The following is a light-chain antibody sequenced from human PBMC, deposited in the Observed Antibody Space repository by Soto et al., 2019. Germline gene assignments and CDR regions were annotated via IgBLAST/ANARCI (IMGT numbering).Light chain of an antibody. J-gene: IGKJ2*01. Sequence: EIVMTQSPATLSVSPGERATLSCRASQSISSNLAWYQQKPGQAPRLLMFRTSSRATGFPARFSGSGSGTEFNLTITRLEPEDFAVYYCQQYGNSRFTFGRGTKLEIK. V-gene: IGKV3-15*01. CDR3: QQYGNSRFT. CDR2: RTS. CDR1: QSISSN.